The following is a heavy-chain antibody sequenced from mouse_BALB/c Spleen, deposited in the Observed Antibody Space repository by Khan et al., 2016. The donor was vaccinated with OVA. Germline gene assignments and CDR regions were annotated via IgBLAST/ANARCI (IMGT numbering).Heavy chain of an antibody. CDR3: ARRNYFGYTCAY. V-gene: IGHV1-77*01. CDR1: GYTFTDYY. Sequence: QVRLQQSGAELARPGASVKLSCKASGYTFTDYYINWVKQRTGQGLEWIGEIYPRSGNTYYNEKFKGKATLTADKSSSIAYMQLSSLTSEDSAVYFCARRNYFGYTCAYWGQGTLVTVSA. D-gene: IGHD1-2*01. J-gene: IGHJ3*01. CDR2: IYPRSGNT.